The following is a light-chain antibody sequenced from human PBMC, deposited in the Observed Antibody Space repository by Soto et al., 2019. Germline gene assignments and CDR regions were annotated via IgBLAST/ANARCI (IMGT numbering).Light chain of an antibody. CDR1: QSVSSN. J-gene: IGKJ1*01. Sequence: EIVMPQSPATLSVSPGERATLSCRASQSVSSNLAWHQQKPGQAPRILMYDASTRATGIPARFSGSGSGTEFTLTITSLQSEDFAVYYCQQYHNWPRTFGQGTKVDI. V-gene: IGKV3-15*01. CDR2: DAS. CDR3: QQYHNWPRT.